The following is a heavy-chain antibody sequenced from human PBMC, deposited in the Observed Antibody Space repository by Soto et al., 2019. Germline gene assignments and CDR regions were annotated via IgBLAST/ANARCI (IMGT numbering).Heavy chain of an antibody. CDR1: GGSISSGGYY. CDR3: ARGDYRDYSYYGMDD. V-gene: IGHV4-31*03. J-gene: IGHJ6*02. CDR2: IYYSGST. D-gene: IGHD4-4*01. Sequence: KPSETLSLTCTVSGGSISSGGYYWSWIRQHPGKGLEWIGYIYYSGSTYYNPSLKSRVTISVDTSKNQFSLKLSSVTAADTAVYYCARGDYRDYSYYGMDDWGQGTTVTVS.